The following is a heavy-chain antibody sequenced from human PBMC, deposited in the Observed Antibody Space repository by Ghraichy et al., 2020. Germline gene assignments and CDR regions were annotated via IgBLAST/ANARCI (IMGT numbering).Heavy chain of an antibody. CDR1: GFKFDDYV. CDR3: VKDRATTFPFYYGMDV. J-gene: IGHJ6*02. Sequence: SLRLSCAASGFKFDDYVMHWVRQAPGKGLEWVSRISWNGDSAAYADSVKGRFTISRDNAKNSLFLQMNSLGPADTVLYFCVKDRATTFPFYYGMDVWGQGTTVAVSS. V-gene: IGHV3-9*01. CDR2: ISWNGDSA. D-gene: IGHD1-7*01.